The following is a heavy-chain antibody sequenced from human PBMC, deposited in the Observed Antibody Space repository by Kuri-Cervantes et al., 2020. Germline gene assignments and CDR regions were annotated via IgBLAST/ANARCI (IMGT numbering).Heavy chain of an antibody. CDR1: GFTFDDYA. J-gene: IGHJ6*03. CDR2: ISSSSSYI. Sequence: GESLKISCAASGFTFDDYAMHWVRQVPGKGLEWVSSISSSSSYIYYADSVKGRFTISRDNAKNLLYLQMSSLRAEDTAVYYCARAPDRYYGWYYMDVWGKGTTATVSS. V-gene: IGHV3-21*03. CDR3: ARAPDRYYGWYYMDV. D-gene: IGHD3-16*02.